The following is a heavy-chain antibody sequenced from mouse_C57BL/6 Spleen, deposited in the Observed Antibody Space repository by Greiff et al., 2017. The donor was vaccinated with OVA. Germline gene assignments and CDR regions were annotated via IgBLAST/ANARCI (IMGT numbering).Heavy chain of an antibody. CDR1: GYTFTDYY. V-gene: IGHV1-26*01. J-gene: IGHJ4*01. CDR3: AREDSPHYYAMGY. Sequence: VQLQQSGPELVKPGASVKISCKASGYTFTDYYMNWVKQSHGKSLEWIGDINPNNGGTSYNQKFKGKATLTVDKSSSTAYMELRSLTSEDSAVYYCAREDSPHYYAMGYWGQGASVTVSS. CDR2: INPNNGGT.